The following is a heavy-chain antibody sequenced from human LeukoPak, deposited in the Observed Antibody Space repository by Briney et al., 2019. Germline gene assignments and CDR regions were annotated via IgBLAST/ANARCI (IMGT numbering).Heavy chain of an antibody. V-gene: IGHV1-2*02. CDR1: GYTFTGYY. CDR2: INPNSGGT. J-gene: IGHJ3*02. Sequence: ASVKVSCKASGYTFTGYYMHWVRQAPGQGLEWMGWINPNSGGTNYAQKLQGRVTMTTDTSTSTAYMELRSLRSDDTAVYYCARDIPGYCSSTSCFLVAFDIWGQGTMVTVSS. CDR3: ARDIPGYCSSTSCFLVAFDI. D-gene: IGHD2-2*01.